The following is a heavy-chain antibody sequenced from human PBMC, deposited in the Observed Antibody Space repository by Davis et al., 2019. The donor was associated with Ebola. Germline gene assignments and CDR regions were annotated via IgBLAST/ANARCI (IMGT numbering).Heavy chain of an antibody. CDR3: ARGPHTYGMDV. Sequence: SGPTLVKPTQTLTLTCTFSGFSLSTSGMRVSWIRQPPGKGLEWIGYIYYSGSTNYNPSLKSRVTISVDTSKNQFSLKLSSVTAADTAVYYCARGPHTYGMDVWGQGTTVTVSS. CDR2: IYYSGST. V-gene: IGHV4-61*08. J-gene: IGHJ6*02. CDR1: GFSLSTSGMR.